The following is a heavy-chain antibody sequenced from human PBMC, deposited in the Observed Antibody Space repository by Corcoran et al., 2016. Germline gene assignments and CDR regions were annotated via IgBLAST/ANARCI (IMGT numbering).Heavy chain of an antibody. CDR2: IWYDGSNK. V-gene: IGHV3-33*01. CDR1: GFTFSSYG. Sequence: QVQLVESGGGVVQPGRSLRLSCAASGFTFSSYGMHWVRQAPGKGLEWVAVIWYDGSNKYYADSVKGRFTISRDNSKNTLYLQMNSLRAEDTAVYYCARDREPYGGNPLDAFDIWGQGTMVTVSS. CDR3: ARDREPYGGNPLDAFDI. D-gene: IGHD2-15*01. J-gene: IGHJ3*02.